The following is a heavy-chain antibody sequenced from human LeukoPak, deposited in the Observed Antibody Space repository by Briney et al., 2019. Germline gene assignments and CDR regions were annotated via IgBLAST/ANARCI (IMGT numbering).Heavy chain of an antibody. CDR1: GYTFTRYA. V-gene: IGHV7-4-1*02. J-gene: IGHJ4*02. CDR3: AIDQPVAGVSNFDS. Sequence: ASVKVSCKASGYTFTRYAMNWLRQAPGQGLEWMGWINPNTGNPTYAQAFTGRFVFSLDTSVSTAYLQISSLNTEDAAVYYCAIDQPVAGVSNFDSWGQGTLVTVSS. D-gene: IGHD6-19*01. CDR2: INPNTGNP.